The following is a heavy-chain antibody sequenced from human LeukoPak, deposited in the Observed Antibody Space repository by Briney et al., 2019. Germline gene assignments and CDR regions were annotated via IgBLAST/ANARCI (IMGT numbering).Heavy chain of an antibody. D-gene: IGHD6-13*01. Sequence: GGSLRLSCAASGFTFDDYGMRWVRQAPGNGLEWVSLIKGDGGSTYYADSVKGRFTISRDNNKNSLYLQMNSLRTQDTAVSYCAKDIWGGGSRSWYRVAFDYWGQGTLVPVS. CDR3: AKDIWGGGSRSWYRVAFDY. CDR2: IKGDGGST. J-gene: IGHJ4*02. V-gene: IGHV3-43*02. CDR1: GFTFDDYG.